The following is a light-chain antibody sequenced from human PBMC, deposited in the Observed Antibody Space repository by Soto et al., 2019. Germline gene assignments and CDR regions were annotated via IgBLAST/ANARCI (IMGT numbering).Light chain of an antibody. Sequence: DIQMTQSPSTLSASVGDRVTITCRASQSISNRLAWYQQKPGKAPKLLIYKASSLESGVPSRFSGSGSGTEFTLTISSLQPDDFATYYCQQYNSYSFGQGTKVDIK. J-gene: IGKJ1*01. CDR1: QSISNR. CDR2: KAS. CDR3: QQYNSYS. V-gene: IGKV1-5*03.